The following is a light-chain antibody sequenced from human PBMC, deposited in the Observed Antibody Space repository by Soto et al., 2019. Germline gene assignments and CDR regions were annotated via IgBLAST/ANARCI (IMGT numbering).Light chain of an antibody. CDR2: DAS. V-gene: IGKV1-33*01. J-gene: IGKJ4*01. CDR3: QQYDNLPLT. Sequence: DIQMTQSPSSLSASVGDRVTITCQASQDIYNYLTWYQQKPGKAPKLLIYDASNLETGVPSRFSGSGSGTDFTFTISSLQPEDIATYYCQQYDNLPLTFGGGTKVEIK. CDR1: QDIYNY.